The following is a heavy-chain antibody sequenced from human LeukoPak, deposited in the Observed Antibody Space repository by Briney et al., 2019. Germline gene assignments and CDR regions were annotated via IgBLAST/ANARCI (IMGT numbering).Heavy chain of an antibody. D-gene: IGHD3-9*01. CDR2: IYAAGGT. CDR1: GFTVSDNY. CDR3: GSSNLLTGYYFLNF. J-gene: IGHJ4*02. Sequence: GGSLRLSCASSGFTVSDNYMTWVRQAPGKGLEWVSLIYAAGGTYFADSVRGRFTIPRDNSKNTVYLQMNNLGVDDTAVYYCGSSNLLTGYYFLNFWGQGTLVTVSS. V-gene: IGHV3-66*01.